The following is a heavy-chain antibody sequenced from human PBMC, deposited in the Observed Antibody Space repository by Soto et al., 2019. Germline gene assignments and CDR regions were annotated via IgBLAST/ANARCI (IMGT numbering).Heavy chain of an antibody. J-gene: IGHJ5*02. Sequence: SETLSLTCTVSGCSIIRGDYYWSWIRQPPGRGLEGIGYIYYSGSTYHNPSLKSRVTISVDTSKNQFSLKLSSVTAADTAVYYCARLRKVVRGVNWFDPWGQGTLVTVSS. CDR2: IYYSGST. D-gene: IGHD3-10*01. CDR1: GCSIIRGDYY. CDR3: ARLRKVVRGVNWFDP. V-gene: IGHV4-30-4*01.